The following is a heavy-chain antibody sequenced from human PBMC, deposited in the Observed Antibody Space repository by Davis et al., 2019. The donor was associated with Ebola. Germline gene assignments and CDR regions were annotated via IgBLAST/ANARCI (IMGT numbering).Heavy chain of an antibody. CDR1: GYSFTSFQ. V-gene: IGHV1-18*01. Sequence: ASVKVSCKASGYSFTSFQITWVRQAPGQGLEWMGWISPYNGNTNLAQRFQGRVTMTTDTSTSTAYMELGSLSSDDTATYYCARAQFPTTSDHWGQGTLVTVSS. CDR2: ISPYNGNT. J-gene: IGHJ4*02. D-gene: IGHD1-1*01. CDR3: ARAQFPTTSDH.